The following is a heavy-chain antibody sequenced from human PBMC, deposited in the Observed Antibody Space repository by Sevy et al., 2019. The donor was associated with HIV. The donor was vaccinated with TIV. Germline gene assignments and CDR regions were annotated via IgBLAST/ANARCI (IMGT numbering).Heavy chain of an antibody. CDR1: GFTFSSYA. Sequence: GGSLRLSCAASGFTFSSYAMSWVRQAPGKGLEWVSAISGSGYLTYYTDSVKGRFTISRDNSKNTLYLQMNSLGAEDTGVYDCAKEGGGYYYDSSGLFDYWGQGPLVTVSS. CDR2: ISGSGYLT. V-gene: IGHV3-23*01. CDR3: AKEGGGYYYDSSGLFDY. D-gene: IGHD3-22*01. J-gene: IGHJ4*02.